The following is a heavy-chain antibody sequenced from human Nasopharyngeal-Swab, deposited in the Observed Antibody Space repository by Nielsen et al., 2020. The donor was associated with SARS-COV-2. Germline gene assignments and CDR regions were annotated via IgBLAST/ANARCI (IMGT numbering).Heavy chain of an antibody. V-gene: IGHV1-46*01. J-gene: IGHJ6*03. CDR1: GYTFTSYY. CDR3: ARDRTVTTIDNYYYYMDV. D-gene: IGHD4-17*01. Sequence: ASVKVSCKASGYTFTSYYMHWVRQAPGQGLEWMGIINPSGGSTSYAQKFQSRVTMTRDTSTSTVYMELSSLRSEDTAVYYCARDRTVTTIDNYYYYMDVWGKGTTVTVSS. CDR2: INPSGGST.